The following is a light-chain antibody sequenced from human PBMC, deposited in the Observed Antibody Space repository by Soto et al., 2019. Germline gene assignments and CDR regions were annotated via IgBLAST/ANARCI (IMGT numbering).Light chain of an antibody. V-gene: IGKV3-15*01. CDR3: QQGHNWPLT. CDR1: QSINSE. J-gene: IGKJ2*01. CDR2: GAS. Sequence: EIVMTQSQATLSLSPGERAALSCRASQSINSELAWYQQKPGQPPRLLIYGASTRATGVPARFTGSESGSEFTLTISGLQSEDFAVYYCQQGHNWPLTFGQGTRLEI.